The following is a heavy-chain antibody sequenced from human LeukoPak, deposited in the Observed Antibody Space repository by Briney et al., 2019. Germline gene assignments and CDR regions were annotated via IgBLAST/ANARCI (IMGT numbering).Heavy chain of an antibody. V-gene: IGHV4-38-2*01. Sequence: SETLSLTCAVSGYSISSGYYWGWIRQPPGKGLEWIGSIYHSGSTYYNPSLKSRVTISEDTSKNQFSLKLSSVTAADTAVYYCARGYCSSTSCYYPWGQGTLVTVSS. CDR2: IYHSGST. D-gene: IGHD2-2*01. J-gene: IGHJ5*02. CDR1: GYSISSGYY. CDR3: ARGYCSSTSCYYP.